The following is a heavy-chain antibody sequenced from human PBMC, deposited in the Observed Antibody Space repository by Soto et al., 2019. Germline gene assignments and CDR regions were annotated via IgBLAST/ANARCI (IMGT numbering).Heavy chain of an antibody. J-gene: IGHJ4*02. CDR1: GFTFSSYG. V-gene: IGHV3-33*01. CDR2: IGYDGSNK. CDR3: ARESGPIAAAGTEFCF. Sequence: QVQLVESGGGVVQPGRSLRLACAASGFTFSSYGMHWVRQAPGKGLEWVAGIGYDGSNKYYADSVKGRFTISRDNPKNTLHRQMNTLKEEDKGGYYCARESGPIAAAGTEFCFWCQGTLVTVS. D-gene: IGHD6-13*01.